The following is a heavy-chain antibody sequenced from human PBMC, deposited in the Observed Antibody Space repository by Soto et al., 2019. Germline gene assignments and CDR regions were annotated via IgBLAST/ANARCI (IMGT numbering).Heavy chain of an antibody. CDR1: GYTFTSYG. CDR2: ISAYNGNT. J-gene: IGHJ6*02. V-gene: IGHV1-18*01. D-gene: IGHD3-10*01. Sequence: ASVKVSCKASGYTFTSYGISWVRQAPGQGLEWMVWISAYNGNTNYAQKLQGRVTMTTDTSTSTAYMELRSLRSDDTAVYYCASTMVRGVTLLYYYYGMDVWGQGTTVTVS. CDR3: ASTMVRGVTLLYYYYGMDV.